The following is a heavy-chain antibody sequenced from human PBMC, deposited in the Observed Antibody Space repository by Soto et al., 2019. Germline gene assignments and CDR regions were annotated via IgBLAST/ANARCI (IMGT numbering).Heavy chain of an antibody. CDR2: VSGSGDST. CDR1: GFTLSEYG. CDR3: ATSNYGERD. V-gene: IGHV3-23*01. D-gene: IGHD3-10*01. J-gene: IGHJ4*02. Sequence: ELQVLESGGGLVQPGGSLRLTCAASGFTLSEYGTSWVRQAPGKGLEWVSFVSGSGDSTYYTDSVKGRFTISRDSSKKTVCLQMNGLRAEDTAVYYCATSNYGERDWGQGPLVTVSS.